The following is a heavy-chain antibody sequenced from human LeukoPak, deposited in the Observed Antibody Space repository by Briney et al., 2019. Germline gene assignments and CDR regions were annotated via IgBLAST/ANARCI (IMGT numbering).Heavy chain of an antibody. J-gene: IGHJ6*03. D-gene: IGHD1-26*01. CDR2: IDTRGST. CDR3: ARGQWELLRYNYIDV. CDR1: GGSITSFY. Sequence: PSETLSLTCTVSGGSITSFYWNWIRQPAGKGLGWIGRIDTRGSTNYNPSLKSRVTMSVDTSKNQFSLRLSSVTAAHTAVYYCARGQWELLRYNYIDVWGKGTTVTVSS. V-gene: IGHV4-4*07.